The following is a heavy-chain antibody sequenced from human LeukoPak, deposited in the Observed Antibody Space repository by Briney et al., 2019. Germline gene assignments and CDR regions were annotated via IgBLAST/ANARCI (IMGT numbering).Heavy chain of an antibody. CDR1: GGSVTSTTYY. V-gene: IGHV4-39*01. D-gene: IGHD2-15*01. CDR2: VHYNGAT. Sequence: SETLSPTCTVSGGSVTSTTYYWGWVRRPPGKGLEWVGVVHYNGATYYDPSLKSRVTMSIDTSENQFSLKVTSVTAADTAVYYCARRRVAATAGWFDPWGQGTLVTVSS. CDR3: ARRRVAATAGWFDP. J-gene: IGHJ5*02.